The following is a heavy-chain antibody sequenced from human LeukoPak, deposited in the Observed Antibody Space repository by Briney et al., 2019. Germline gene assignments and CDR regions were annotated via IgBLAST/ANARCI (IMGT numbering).Heavy chain of an antibody. D-gene: IGHD3-10*01. V-gene: IGHV1-2*02. CDR1: GYTFTGYY. CDR2: INPDIGGT. Sequence: ASVKVSGKASGYTFTGYYIHWVRQAPGQGLEWMGWINPDIGGTDYAQKFQGRVTMTRDTSISTAYMELSRLTSDDTAVYYCARDQNYYGSGSYYNVDYWGQGTLVTVSS. J-gene: IGHJ4*02. CDR3: ARDQNYYGSGSYYNVDY.